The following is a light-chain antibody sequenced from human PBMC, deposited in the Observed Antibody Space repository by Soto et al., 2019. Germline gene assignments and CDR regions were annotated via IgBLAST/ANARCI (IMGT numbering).Light chain of an antibody. CDR3: QQFGSSPEYT. CDR1: QSVSSSQ. V-gene: IGKV3-20*01. J-gene: IGKJ2*01. CDR2: GAS. Sequence: EIVLTQSPGTLSLSPGERATLSCRASQSVSSSQLAWYQQKPGQAPRHLIYGASTTATAIPDRFSGGGSGTDFTLTISRLEPEDFAVYYCQQFGSSPEYTFGQGTKLEVK.